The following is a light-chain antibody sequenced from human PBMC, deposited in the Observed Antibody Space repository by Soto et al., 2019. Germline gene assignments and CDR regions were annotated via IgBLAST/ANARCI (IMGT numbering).Light chain of an antibody. J-gene: IGKJ1*01. CDR3: QQYDSSRT. CDR1: QSVSSTF. V-gene: IGKV3-20*01. CDR2: GSS. Sequence: EIVLTQSPGTLSLSPGERATLSCRASQSVSSTFLAWYQQKPGQAPRVLIYGSSARAAGIPDRFSGSGSGTDFTFTISRLEPEDFAVYYCQQYDSSRTFGQGTKVE.